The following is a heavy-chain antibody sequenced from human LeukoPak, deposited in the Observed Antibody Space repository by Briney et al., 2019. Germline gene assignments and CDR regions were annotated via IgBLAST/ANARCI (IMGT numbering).Heavy chain of an antibody. Sequence: NPSETLSLTCTVSGGSISSYYWSWIRQPSGKGLEWIGRIYTSGSTNYNPSLKSRVTMSVDTSKNQFSLKLSSVTAADTAVYYCARDSSSGWKHDYWGQGTLVTVSS. D-gene: IGHD6-19*01. CDR2: IYTSGST. J-gene: IGHJ4*02. CDR1: GGSISSYY. CDR3: ARDSSSGWKHDY. V-gene: IGHV4-4*07.